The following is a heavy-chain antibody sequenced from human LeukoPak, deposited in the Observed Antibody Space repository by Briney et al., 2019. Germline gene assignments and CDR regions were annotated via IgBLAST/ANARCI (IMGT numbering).Heavy chain of an antibody. D-gene: IGHD3-3*01. CDR3: ARFTQDYDFWSGYSQFDY. J-gene: IGHJ4*02. CDR2: IYYSGST. CDR1: GGSISSGDYY. V-gene: IGHV4-30-4*01. Sequence: SQTLSLTCTVSGGSISSGDYYWSWTRHPPGKGLEWIRYIYYSGSTYYNPPLKSRVTISVDTSKNQFSLKLSSVTAADTAVYYCARFTQDYDFWSGYSQFDYWGQGTLVTVSS.